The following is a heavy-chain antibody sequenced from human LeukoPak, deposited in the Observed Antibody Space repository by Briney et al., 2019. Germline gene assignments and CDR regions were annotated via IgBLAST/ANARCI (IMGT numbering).Heavy chain of an antibody. CDR2: IIPIFGTA. V-gene: IGHV1-69*01. Sequence: GASVKVSCKASGGTFGSYAISWVRQAPGQGLEWMGGIIPIFGTANYAQKFQGRVTITADESTSTAYMELSSLRSEDTAVYYCARGAPAGLKFDYWGQGTLVTVSS. CDR1: GGTFGSYA. J-gene: IGHJ4*02. D-gene: IGHD6-13*01. CDR3: ARGAPAGLKFDY.